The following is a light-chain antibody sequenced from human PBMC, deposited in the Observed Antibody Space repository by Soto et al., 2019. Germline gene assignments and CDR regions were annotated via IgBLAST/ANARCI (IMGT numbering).Light chain of an antibody. J-gene: IGKJ5*01. Sequence: DIQMTQSPSSLSASVGDRVTITCRASQSISSHVNWYQQRPGKAPKFPIHAASSLQSGVPSRFSGSGSGTEFTLTISSLQPEDFATYYCLQHNSYPITFGQGTRLEIK. CDR1: QSISSH. V-gene: IGKV1-17*01. CDR2: AAS. CDR3: LQHNSYPIT.